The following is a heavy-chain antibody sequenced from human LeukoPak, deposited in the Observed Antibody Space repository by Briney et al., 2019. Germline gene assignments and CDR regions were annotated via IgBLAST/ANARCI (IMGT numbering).Heavy chain of an antibody. J-gene: IGHJ4*02. Sequence: SETLSLTCTVSGGSISSYYWSWIRQPPGKGLEWIGSIYYSGSTNYNPSLKSRVTISVDTSKNQFSLKLSSVTAADTAVYYCARRGANWALRWGQGTLVTVSS. CDR3: ARRGANWALR. CDR1: GGSISSYY. D-gene: IGHD7-27*01. V-gene: IGHV4-59*12. CDR2: IYYSGST.